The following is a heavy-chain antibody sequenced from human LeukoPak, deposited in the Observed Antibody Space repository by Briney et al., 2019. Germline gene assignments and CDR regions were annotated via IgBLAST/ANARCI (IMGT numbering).Heavy chain of an antibody. CDR3: ARQRDYYDSSGYYIDY. V-gene: IGHV3-21*06. CDR1: GFTFSTYS. D-gene: IGHD3-22*01. Sequence: GGSLGLSCVASGFTFSTYSMNWVRQAPGKGLEWVSSISSSSTYIYYADSVKGRFTISRDNAKNSVYLQMNSLRAEGTAVYYCARQRDYYDSSGYYIDYWGQGTQVTVSS. CDR2: ISSSSTYI. J-gene: IGHJ4*02.